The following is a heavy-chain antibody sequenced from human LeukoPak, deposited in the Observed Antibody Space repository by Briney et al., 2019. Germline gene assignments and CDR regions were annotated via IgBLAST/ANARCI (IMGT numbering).Heavy chain of an antibody. CDR3: ARDRSGVIDY. D-gene: IGHD2-8*02. V-gene: IGHV3-21*01. Sequence: GRSLRLSCAASGFTFSSYGMNWVRQAPGKGLEWVSSISSSSSYIYYADSVKGRFTISRDNAKNSLYLQMNSLRAEDTAVYYCARDRSGVIDYWGQGTLVTVSS. J-gene: IGHJ4*02. CDR1: GFTFSSYG. CDR2: ISSSSSYI.